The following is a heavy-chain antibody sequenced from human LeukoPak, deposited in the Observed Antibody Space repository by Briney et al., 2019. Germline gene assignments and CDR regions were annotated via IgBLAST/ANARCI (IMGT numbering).Heavy chain of an antibody. D-gene: IGHD5-18*01. J-gene: IGHJ6*02. CDR3: ARQRGYSYGMNYYYCMDV. CDR1: GGSISSYY. CDR2: IYYSGST. V-gene: IGHV4-59*01. Sequence: SETLSLTCTVSGGSISSYYWSWLRQPPGKGLEWIGYIYYSGSTNYNPSLKSRVTISVDTSKNQFSLKLSSVTAADTAVYYCARQRGYSYGMNYYYCMDVWGQGTTVTVSS.